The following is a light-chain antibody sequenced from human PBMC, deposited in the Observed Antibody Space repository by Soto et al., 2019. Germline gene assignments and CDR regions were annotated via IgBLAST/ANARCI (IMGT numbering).Light chain of an antibody. J-gene: IGLJ1*01. CDR2: EVS. CDR3: CSYAGSSTYV. CDR1: RSDVGSYNL. Sequence: QSVVTQPAPVSGSPGQSITISCAGTRSDVGSYNLVSWYQQHPGKAPKLMIYEVSKRPSGVSNRFSGSKSGNTASLTISGLQAEDEADYYCCSYAGSSTYVFGTGTKVTVL. V-gene: IGLV2-23*02.